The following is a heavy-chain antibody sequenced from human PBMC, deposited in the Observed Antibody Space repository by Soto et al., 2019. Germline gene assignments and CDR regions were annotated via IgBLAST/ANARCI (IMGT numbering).Heavy chain of an antibody. CDR3: ARDRTTIFGVVIIPGYFDY. J-gene: IGHJ4*02. D-gene: IGHD3-3*01. V-gene: IGHV1-3*01. Sequence: ASVKVSCKASGYTFTSYAMHWVRQAPGQRLEWMGWINAGNGNTKYSQKFQGRVTITRDTSASTAYMELSSLRSEDTAVYYCARDRTTIFGVVIIPGYFDYWGQGTLVTVSS. CDR2: INAGNGNT. CDR1: GYTFTSYA.